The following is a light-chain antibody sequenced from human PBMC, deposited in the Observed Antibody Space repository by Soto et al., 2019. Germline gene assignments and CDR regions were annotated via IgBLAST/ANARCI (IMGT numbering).Light chain of an antibody. J-gene: IGLJ3*02. CDR2: DNN. V-gene: IGLV1-44*01. Sequence: QAVVTQPPSASGTPGQRVTISCSGSSSNIGSNTVHWYQQLPGTAPKLLMYDNNQRPSGAPDRFSGSKSGTSASLAISGLQSEDEADYYCATWDDSLKGWVFGGGTKLTVL. CDR1: SSNIGSNT. CDR3: ATWDDSLKGWV.